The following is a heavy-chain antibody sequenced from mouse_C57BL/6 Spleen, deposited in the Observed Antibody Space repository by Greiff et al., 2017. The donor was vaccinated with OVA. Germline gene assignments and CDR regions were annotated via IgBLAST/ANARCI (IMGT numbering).Heavy chain of an antibody. D-gene: IGHD1-1*02. CDR1: GFSLSTFGMG. CDR2: IWWDDAK. CDR3: ALTGGGGYFDY. J-gene: IGHJ2*01. V-gene: IGHV8-8*01. Sequence: ESGPGILQPSQTLSLTCSFSGFSLSTFGMGVGWLRQPSGKGLEWLAHIWWDDAKYYNTALKSPLTISKDTSKNQVFLNIANVDTADTATYYCALTGGGGYFDYWGQGTTLTVSS.